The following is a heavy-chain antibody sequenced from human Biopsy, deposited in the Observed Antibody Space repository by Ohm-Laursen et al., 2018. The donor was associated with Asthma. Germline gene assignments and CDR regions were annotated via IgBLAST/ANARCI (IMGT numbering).Heavy chain of an antibody. CDR3: AKDVFPGWELRRGPDY. D-gene: IGHD1-26*01. V-gene: IGHV3-30*18. CDR2: ISFDGSNK. J-gene: IGHJ4*02. Sequence: SLRLSCAASGFTFGDYWMSWVRQAPGKGLDWVAVISFDGSNKNYTDSVKGRFTISRDNSRNTLHLQMDSLRAEDTAVYYCAKDVFPGWELRRGPDYWGQGTLVTVSS. CDR1: GFTFGDYW.